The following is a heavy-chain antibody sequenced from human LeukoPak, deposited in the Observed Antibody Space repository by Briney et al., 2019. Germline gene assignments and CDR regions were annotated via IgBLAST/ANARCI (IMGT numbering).Heavy chain of an antibody. J-gene: IGHJ4*02. CDR1: GFTFNNYA. CDR2: ISYDGSNK. CDR3: ATVRGCGGDCYYLDY. Sequence: GGSLRLSCAASGFTFNNYAMYWVRQAPGKGLEWVAVISYDGSNKYYADSVKGRFIISRDNSKNTLYLQMNSLRAEDTAVYYCATVRGCGGDCYYLDYWGQGTLVTVSS. V-gene: IGHV3-30-3*01. D-gene: IGHD2-21*02.